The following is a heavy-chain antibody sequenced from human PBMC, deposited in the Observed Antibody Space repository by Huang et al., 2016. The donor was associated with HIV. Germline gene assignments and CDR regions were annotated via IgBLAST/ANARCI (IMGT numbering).Heavy chain of an antibody. D-gene: IGHD3-10*01. Sequence: VRLVQSGAEVRSPGGSMRISCKTSGYTFSSYWIAWVRQTPGRCLELWGMSSRDSAETRCGLSVETQGTVSVDKSNYTTILQEAGQKSSYSAVNFCTILVPELESFYTPLCRRGTHNWFDPWGQGTLVIVS. CDR3: TILVPELESFYTPLCRRGTHNWFDP. CDR1: GYTFSSYW. J-gene: IGHJ5*02. V-gene: IGHV5-51*01. CDR2: SSRDSAET.